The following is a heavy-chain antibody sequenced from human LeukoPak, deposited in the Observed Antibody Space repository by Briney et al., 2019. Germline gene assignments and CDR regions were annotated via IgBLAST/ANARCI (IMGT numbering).Heavy chain of an antibody. D-gene: IGHD6-6*01. J-gene: IGHJ4*02. CDR3: ARDLRRIAARPPEADY. CDR1: GGTFSSYA. CDR2: ISAYNGNT. Sequence: GASVKVSCKASGGTFSSYAISWVRQAPGQGLEWMGWISAYNGNTNYAQKLQGRVTMTTDTSTSTAYMELRSLRSGDTAVYYCARDLRRIAARPPEADYWGQGTLVTVSS. V-gene: IGHV1-18*01.